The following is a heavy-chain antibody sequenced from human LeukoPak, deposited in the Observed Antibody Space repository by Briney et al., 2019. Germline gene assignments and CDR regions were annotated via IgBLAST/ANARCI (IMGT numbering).Heavy chain of an antibody. CDR1: GGSISSTGYY. V-gene: IGHV4-39*01. D-gene: IGHD2-15*01. J-gene: IGHJ5*02. Sequence: SETVSLTCTVSGGSISSTGYYWGWIRQPPGKGLEWIGNTYYSGSTHYNPSLKSRVTISVDTSKNQFSLKLSSVTAADTAVFYCARRVRCSGDSCYSDNWFDPWGPGTLVTVSS. CDR3: ARRVRCSGDSCYSDNWFDP. CDR2: TYYSGST.